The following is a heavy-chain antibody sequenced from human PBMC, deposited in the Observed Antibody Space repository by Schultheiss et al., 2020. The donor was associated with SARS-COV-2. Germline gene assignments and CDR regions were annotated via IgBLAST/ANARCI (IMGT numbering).Heavy chain of an antibody. CDR2: IRSSGRDI. J-gene: IGHJ5*02. V-gene: IGHV3-21*01. D-gene: IGHD2-15*01. Sequence: GESLKISCAASGFTFSTYNMHWVRQAPGKGLEFVASIRSSGRDIYYADSMQGRFTVSRDNANNSLYLQMHSLRAEDTAVYYCVRDRSWWTPHNCFDLWGRGTLVTVSS. CDR1: GFTFSTYN. CDR3: VRDRSWWTPHNCFDL.